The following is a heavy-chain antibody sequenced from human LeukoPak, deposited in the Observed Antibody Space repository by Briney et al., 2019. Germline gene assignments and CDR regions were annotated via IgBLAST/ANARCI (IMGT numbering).Heavy chain of an antibody. CDR2: IYSGGST. Sequence: GGSLRLSCAASGFTVSSNYMSWVRQAPGKGLEWVSVIYSGGSTYYADSVKGRFTISRDNSKNTLYLQMNSLRAEDTAVYYCAKDPSTVTTPVDYWGQGTLVTVSS. J-gene: IGHJ4*02. D-gene: IGHD4-17*01. V-gene: IGHV3-53*01. CDR1: GFTVSSNY. CDR3: AKDPSTVTTPVDY.